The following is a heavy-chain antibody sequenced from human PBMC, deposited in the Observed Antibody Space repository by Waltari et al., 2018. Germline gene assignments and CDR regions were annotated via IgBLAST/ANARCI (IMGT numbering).Heavy chain of an antibody. D-gene: IGHD1-7*01. Sequence: QVQLQESGPGLVKPSETLSLTCTVSGCSISSYYWSWIRQPAGKGLEWIGRIYTSGSTNYNPSLKSRVTMSVDTSKNQFSLKLSSVTAADTAVYYCARDSNWNYNYYYYMDVWGKGTTVTISS. CDR2: IYTSGST. CDR1: GCSISSYY. J-gene: IGHJ6*03. CDR3: ARDSNWNYNYYYYMDV. V-gene: IGHV4-4*07.